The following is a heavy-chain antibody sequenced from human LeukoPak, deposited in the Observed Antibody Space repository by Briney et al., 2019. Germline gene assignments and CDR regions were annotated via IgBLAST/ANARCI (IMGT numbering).Heavy chain of an antibody. J-gene: IGHJ6*02. V-gene: IGHV1-2*04. CDR3: ARDFGGYDYGPYYYYGMDV. Sequence: GESLKVSCKASGYTFTGYYMHWVRQAPGQGLEWMGWINPNSGGTNYAQKFQGWVTMTRDTSICTAYMELSRLRSDDTAVYYCARDFGGYDYGPYYYYGMDVWGQGTTVTVSS. CDR2: INPNSGGT. CDR1: GYTFTGYY. D-gene: IGHD5-12*01.